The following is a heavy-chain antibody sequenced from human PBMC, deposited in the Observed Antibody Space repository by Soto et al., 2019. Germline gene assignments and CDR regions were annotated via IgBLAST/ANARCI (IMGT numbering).Heavy chain of an antibody. CDR2: IYPGDSDI. J-gene: IGHJ4*02. D-gene: IGHD3-22*01. CDR3: ARQAYHYDTNSFGY. V-gene: IGHV5-51*01. Sequence: GEPLKIPWKGSGYRFTTYWVGWVRQMPGKGLEWMGVIYPGDSDIRFSPSFQGQVTISADMSLSTAYLQWSSLRVSDTAMYYCARQAYHYDTNSFGYWGQGTLVTVSS. CDR1: GYRFTTYW.